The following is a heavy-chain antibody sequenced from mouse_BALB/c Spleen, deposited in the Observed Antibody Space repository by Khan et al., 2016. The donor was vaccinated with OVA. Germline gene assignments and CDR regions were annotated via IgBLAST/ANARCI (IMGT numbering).Heavy chain of an antibody. CDR3: ASYRYDYFDY. Sequence: VQRVESGAELARPGASVKLSCKSSGYTFTSYWMQWVKQRPGQGLEWIGAIYPGDGDTRYTQKFKGKATLTADKSSSTAYMQLSSLASEDSAVYYCASYRYDYFDYWGQGTTLTVSS. J-gene: IGHJ2*01. CDR1: GYTFTSYW. V-gene: IGHV1-87*01. CDR2: IYPGDGDT. D-gene: IGHD2-14*01.